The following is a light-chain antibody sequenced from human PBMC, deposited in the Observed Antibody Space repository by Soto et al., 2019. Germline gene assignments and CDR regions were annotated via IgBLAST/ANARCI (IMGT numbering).Light chain of an antibody. CDR3: QQYGSSLI. CDR2: GAS. V-gene: IGKV3-20*01. CDR1: QRVSDN. Sequence: IVMTQSPATLSVSPGERATLSCRTSQRVSDNLAWYQQKPGQAPRLLIYGASNRAPGIPDRFSGSGSGTDFTLTITRLEPEDFAMYFCQQYGSSLIFGPGTKVDIK. J-gene: IGKJ3*01.